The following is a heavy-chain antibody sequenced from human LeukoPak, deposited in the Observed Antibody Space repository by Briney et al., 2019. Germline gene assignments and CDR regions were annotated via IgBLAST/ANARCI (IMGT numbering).Heavy chain of an antibody. V-gene: IGHV4-59*01. Sequence: SETLSLTCTVSGGSISSYYWSWIRQPPGKGLVWIGYIYYSGSTNYNPSLKSRVTISVDTSKNQFSLKLSSVTAADTAVYYCARDTTHYYYYMDVWGKGTTVTVSS. CDR1: GGSISSYY. CDR3: ARDTTHYYYYMDV. D-gene: IGHD4-17*01. J-gene: IGHJ6*03. CDR2: IYYSGST.